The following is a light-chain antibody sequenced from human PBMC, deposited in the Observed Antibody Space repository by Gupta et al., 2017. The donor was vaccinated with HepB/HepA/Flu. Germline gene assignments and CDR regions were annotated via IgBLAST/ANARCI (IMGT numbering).Light chain of an antibody. J-gene: IGKJ1*01. CDR1: QSVSSSY. CDR3: QQEGSSPWT. Sequence: IVLTHSPATLSLSPGERATLSCRASQSVSSSYLAWYQQRPGQAPRLLIYCASSRATGSSDRFSGSGSGTAFTLTISRLGPEDFAVYYSQQEGSSPWTFGQGTKMESK. V-gene: IGKV3-20*01. CDR2: CAS.